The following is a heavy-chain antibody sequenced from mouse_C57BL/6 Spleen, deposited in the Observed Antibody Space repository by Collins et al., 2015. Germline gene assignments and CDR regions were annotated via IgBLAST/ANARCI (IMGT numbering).Heavy chain of an antibody. D-gene: IGHD1-1*01. J-gene: IGHJ3*01. CDR2: IHPNSGST. Sequence: GQGLEWIGMIHPNSGSTNYNEKFKSKATLTVDKSSSTAYMQLSSLTSEDSAVYYCARGAINYYGSPPFAYWGQGTLVTVSA. CDR3: ARGAINYYGSPPFAY. V-gene: IGHV1-64*01.